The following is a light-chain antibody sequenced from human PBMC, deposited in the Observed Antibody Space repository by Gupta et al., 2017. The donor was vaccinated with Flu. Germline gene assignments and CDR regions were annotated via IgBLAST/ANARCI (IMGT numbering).Light chain of an antibody. V-gene: IGLV1-40*01. J-gene: IGLJ3*02. Sequence: SSNIGAGYAVHWYRQLPGTPPKLLVYVNSNRPSGVPDRFSGSKSGTSASLAITGLQAEDEANYYCQSYDSSLSGSLFGGGTKVTVL. CDR1: SSNIGAGYA. CDR2: VNS. CDR3: QSYDSSLSGSL.